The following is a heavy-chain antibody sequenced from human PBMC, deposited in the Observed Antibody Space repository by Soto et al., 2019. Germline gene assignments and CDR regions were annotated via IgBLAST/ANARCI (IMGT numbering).Heavy chain of an antibody. CDR1: GFTFSSYG. J-gene: IGHJ3*02. CDR2: ISYDGSNK. D-gene: IGHD5-18*01. Sequence: QVQLVESGGGVVQPGRSLRLSCAASGFTFSSYGMHWVRQAPGKGLEWVAVISYDGSNKYYADSVKGRFTISRDNSKNTLYLQMNSLRAEDTAGDYCAISSRDTALDAFDIWGQGTMVTVSS. V-gene: IGHV3-30*03. CDR3: AISSRDTALDAFDI.